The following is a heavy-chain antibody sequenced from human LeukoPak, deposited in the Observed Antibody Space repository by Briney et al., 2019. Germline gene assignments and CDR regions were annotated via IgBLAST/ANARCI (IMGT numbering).Heavy chain of an antibody. CDR3: ARGRGSGHKENWFDP. V-gene: IGHV1-8*01. J-gene: IGHJ5*02. CDR1: GYTFTTYD. CDR2: MNPNSGNT. D-gene: IGHD6-19*01. Sequence: ASVKVSCKTSGYTFTTYDINWVRQATGQGLEWMGWMNPNSGNTGYTQKFQGRVTMTRNTSISTAYVELSSLRSEDTAVYYCARGRGSGHKENWFDPWGQGTLVTVSS.